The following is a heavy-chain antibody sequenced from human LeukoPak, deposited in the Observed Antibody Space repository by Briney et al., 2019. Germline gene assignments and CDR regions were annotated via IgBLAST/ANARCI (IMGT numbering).Heavy chain of an antibody. CDR2: IYTSGST. J-gene: IGHJ4*02. CDR1: GGSISSYY. Sequence: SETLSLTCTVSGGSISSYYWSWIRQPAGKGLEWIGRIYTSGSTNYNPSLKSRVTMSVDTSKNQFSLKLSLVTAADTAVYYCARAPSAGSYSFYYFDYWGQGTLVTVSS. CDR3: ARAPSAGSYSFYYFDY. D-gene: IGHD3-10*01. V-gene: IGHV4-4*07.